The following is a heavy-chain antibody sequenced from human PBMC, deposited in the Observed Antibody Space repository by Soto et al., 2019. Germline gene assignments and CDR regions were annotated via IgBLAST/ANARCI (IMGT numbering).Heavy chain of an antibody. CDR1: GGTFSIYG. CDR2: IIPILTTP. Sequence: QVQLVQSGAEVKKTGSSVKVSCKASGGTFSIYGFSWVRQAPGQGPEWIGGIIPILTTPNHAQKFQGRVTIVADESTTTVYMELSSLKFEDTAVYYCATSVGIAPTGEDGMDVWGQGTSVTGSS. CDR3: ATSVGIAPTGEDGMDV. D-gene: IGHD2-8*02. V-gene: IGHV1-69*01. J-gene: IGHJ6*02.